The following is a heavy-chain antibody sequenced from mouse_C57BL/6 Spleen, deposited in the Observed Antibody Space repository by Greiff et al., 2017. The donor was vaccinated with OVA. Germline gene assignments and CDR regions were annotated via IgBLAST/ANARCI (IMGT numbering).Heavy chain of an antibody. CDR3: ATGSSYFDY. D-gene: IGHD1-1*01. CDR1: GYAFTNYL. V-gene: IGHV1-54*01. CDR2: INPGSGGT. J-gene: IGHJ2*01. Sequence: QVQLQQSGAELVRPGTSVTVSCKASGYAFTNYLIEWVKQRPGQGLEWIGVINPGSGGTNYNEKFKGKATLTADKSSSTAYMQLSSLTSEDSAVYFCATGSSYFDYWGQGTTLTVSS.